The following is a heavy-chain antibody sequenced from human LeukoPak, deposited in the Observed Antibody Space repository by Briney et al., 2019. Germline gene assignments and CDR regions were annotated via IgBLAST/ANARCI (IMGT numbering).Heavy chain of an antibody. CDR2: INPSGGST. D-gene: IGHD3-3*01. V-gene: IGHV1-46*01. Sequence: ASVKVSCTASGYTFTSYYIHWVRQAPGQGLEWMGIINPSGGSTTYAQKFQGRVTMTRNTSISTAYMELSSLRSEDTAVYYCARGYAETIFGVVIIYEFDYWGQGTLVTVSS. CDR1: GYTFTSYY. CDR3: ARGYAETIFGVVIIYEFDY. J-gene: IGHJ4*02.